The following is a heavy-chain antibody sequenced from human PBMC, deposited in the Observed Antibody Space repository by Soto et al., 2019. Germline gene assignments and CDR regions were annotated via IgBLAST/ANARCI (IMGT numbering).Heavy chain of an antibody. Sequence: SETLSLTCTVSGGSISSSSYYWGWIRQPPGKGLEWIGSIYYSGSTYYNPSLKSRVTISVDTSKNQFSLKLSSVTAADTAVYYCASNRIAVAGWTYYYYGMDVWGQGTTVTVSS. CDR2: IYYSGST. CDR3: ASNRIAVAGWTYYYYGMDV. D-gene: IGHD6-19*01. V-gene: IGHV4-39*01. CDR1: GGSISSSSYY. J-gene: IGHJ6*02.